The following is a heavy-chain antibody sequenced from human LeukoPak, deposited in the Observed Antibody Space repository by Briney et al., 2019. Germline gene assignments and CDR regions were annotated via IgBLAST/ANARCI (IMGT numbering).Heavy chain of an antibody. V-gene: IGHV3-53*01. D-gene: IGHD4-17*01. Sequence: GGSLRLSCAASGFTVSSNYMSWVRQAPGKGLEWVSVIYSGGSTYYADSVKGRFTISRDNSKNTLYLQMNSLRAEDTAVYYCARDKGNTVTTNWYFDLWGRDTLVTASS. CDR1: GFTVSSNY. CDR2: IYSGGST. CDR3: ARDKGNTVTTNWYFDL. J-gene: IGHJ2*01.